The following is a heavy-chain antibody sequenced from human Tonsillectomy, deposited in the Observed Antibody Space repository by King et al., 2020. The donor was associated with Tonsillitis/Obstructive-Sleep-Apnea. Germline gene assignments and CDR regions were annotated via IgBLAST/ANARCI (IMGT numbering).Heavy chain of an antibody. V-gene: IGHV4-61*01. J-gene: IGHJ4*02. CDR3: ARVVNGDYDFDY. D-gene: IGHD4-17*01. CDR1: GGSVSSGSYY. CDR2: IYYSGST. Sequence: QLQESGPGLVKPSETLSLTCTVSGGSVSSGSYYWSWIRQPPGKGLEGIGYIYYSGSTNYNPSLISPVTISVDTSKNQFSLKLSSVTAADTAVYYCARVVNGDYDFDYWGQGTLVTVSS.